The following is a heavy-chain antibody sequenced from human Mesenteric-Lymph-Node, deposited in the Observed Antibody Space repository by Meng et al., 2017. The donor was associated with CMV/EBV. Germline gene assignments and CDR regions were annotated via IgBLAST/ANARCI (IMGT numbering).Heavy chain of an antibody. J-gene: IGHJ4*02. V-gene: IGHV5-51*01. CDR1: GYTFTNFY. CDR2: IGDSDI. D-gene: IGHD1-26*01. Sequence: GGSLRLSCKGSGYTFTNFYIGWVRQLPGKGLEWMGIIGDSDIRYSPSFQGQVTISADRSISTAYLQWSSLKASDSGMYYCARYGLSMGHFDRWGQGTQVTVSS. CDR3: ARYGLSMGHFDR.